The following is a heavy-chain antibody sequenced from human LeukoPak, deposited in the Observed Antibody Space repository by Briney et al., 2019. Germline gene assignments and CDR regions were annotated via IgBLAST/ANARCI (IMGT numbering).Heavy chain of an antibody. Sequence: SETLSLTCTVSGGSISSYYWSWIRQPAGKGLEWIGRIYTSGSTNYNPSLKSRVTMSVDTSKNQFSLKLSSVTAADTAVYYCARAKVLRFLEWLPGAPHAAFDIWGQGTMVTVSS. CDR1: GGSISSYY. D-gene: IGHD3-3*01. CDR3: ARAKVLRFLEWLPGAPHAAFDI. CDR2: IYTSGST. V-gene: IGHV4-4*07. J-gene: IGHJ3*02.